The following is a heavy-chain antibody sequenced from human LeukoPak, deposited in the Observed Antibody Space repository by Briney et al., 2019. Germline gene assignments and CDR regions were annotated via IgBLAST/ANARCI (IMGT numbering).Heavy chain of an antibody. V-gene: IGHV3-30*18. Sequence: SGGSLRLSCAASGFIFSNYGMQWVRQTPAKGLEWVAVISHDGTVKHYADSVKGRFTISRDNSKNTLFLQMYSLRAEDTAVYYCAKEATPKVASAFDYWGQGTLVTVSS. J-gene: IGHJ4*02. CDR3: AKEATPKVASAFDY. CDR2: ISHDGTVK. D-gene: IGHD2-21*01. CDR1: GFIFSNYG.